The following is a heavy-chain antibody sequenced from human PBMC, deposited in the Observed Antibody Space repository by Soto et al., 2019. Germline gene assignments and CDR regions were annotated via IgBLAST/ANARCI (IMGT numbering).Heavy chain of an antibody. V-gene: IGHV3-15*01. CDR3: TTDTNWGFAFDY. J-gene: IGHJ4*02. D-gene: IGHD7-27*01. CDR2: IKTKTDGGTT. CDR1: GFAFTNAW. Sequence: EVQLVESGGGLVKPGGSLRLSCAASGFAFTNAWMSWVRQAPGKGLEWVGRIKTKTDGGTTDYAAPVKGRFTISRDDSTNKLYLQMNSLKTEATAVYYCTTDTNWGFAFDYGGQGTLVTVSS.